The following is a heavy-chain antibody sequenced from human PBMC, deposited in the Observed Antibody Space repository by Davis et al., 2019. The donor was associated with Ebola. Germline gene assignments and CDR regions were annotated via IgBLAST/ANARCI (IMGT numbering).Heavy chain of an antibody. CDR3: ARTYYFDDSGYRNAFDV. CDR2: ISSSSSYT. D-gene: IGHD3-22*01. CDR1: GFTFSDYY. Sequence: GSLKISCAASGFTFSDYYMSWIRQAPGKGLEWVSYISSSSSYTNYADSVKGRFTISRDNAKNSLYLQMNSLRAEDTAVYYCARTYYFDDSGYRNAFDVWGQGTMVTISS. V-gene: IGHV3-11*06. J-gene: IGHJ3*01.